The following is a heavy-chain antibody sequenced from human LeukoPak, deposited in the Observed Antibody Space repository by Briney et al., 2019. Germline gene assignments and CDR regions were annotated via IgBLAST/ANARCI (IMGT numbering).Heavy chain of an antibody. V-gene: IGHV2-5*01. CDR2: IYWNDDK. D-gene: IGHD3-3*01. Sequence: SGPTLVKPTQTLTLTCTFSGFSLRTSGVGVGWIRQPPGKALEWLALIYWNDDKRYSPSLKSRLTITKDTSKNQVVLTMTNMDPVDTATYYCAHKRGRFLEIDYWGQGTLVTVSS. J-gene: IGHJ4*02. CDR1: GFSLRTSGVG. CDR3: AHKRGRFLEIDY.